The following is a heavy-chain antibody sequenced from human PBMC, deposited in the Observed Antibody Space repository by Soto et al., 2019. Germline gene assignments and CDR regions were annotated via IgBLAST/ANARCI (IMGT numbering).Heavy chain of an antibody. CDR3: VKGDCSGGSCYFSVFYI. CDR1: GLISGSYG. J-gene: IGHJ3*02. Sequence: GGSLRLSCAVSGLISGSYGTHWVRQAPGKGLEWVAVISYDGTNNYYTESVKGRFTISRDNSKNTLFLQMNSLTAEDTTVYLFVKGDCSGGSCYFSVFYIWGQGTMVTVSS. V-gene: IGHV3-30*18. CDR2: ISYDGTNN. D-gene: IGHD2-15*01.